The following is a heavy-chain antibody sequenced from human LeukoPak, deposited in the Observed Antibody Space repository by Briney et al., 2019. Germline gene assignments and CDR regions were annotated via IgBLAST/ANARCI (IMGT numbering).Heavy chain of an antibody. Sequence: PSETLSLTCTVSGGSISSGGYYWSWIRQHPGKGLEWIGYIYYSGSTYYNPSLKSRVTISVDTSKNQFSLKLSSVTAADTAVYYCARDIDYGDYVGWFDPWGQGTLVTVSS. D-gene: IGHD4-17*01. CDR3: ARDIDYGDYVGWFDP. J-gene: IGHJ5*02. CDR1: GGSISSGGYY. CDR2: IYYSGST. V-gene: IGHV4-31*03.